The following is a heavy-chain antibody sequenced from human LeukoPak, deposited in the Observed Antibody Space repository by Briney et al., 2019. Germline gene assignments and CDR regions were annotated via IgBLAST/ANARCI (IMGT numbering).Heavy chain of an antibody. D-gene: IGHD2-2*01. CDR3: ARSKVVPAAMVDY. J-gene: IGHJ4*02. CDR2: INHSGST. Sequence: SETLSLTCAVYGGSFSGYYWSWIRQPPGKGLEWIGEINHSGSTNYNPSLKSRVTISVDTSKNQFSLKLSSVTAADTAVYYCARSKVVPAAMVDYWGQGTLVTVSS. V-gene: IGHV4-34*01. CDR1: GGSFSGYY.